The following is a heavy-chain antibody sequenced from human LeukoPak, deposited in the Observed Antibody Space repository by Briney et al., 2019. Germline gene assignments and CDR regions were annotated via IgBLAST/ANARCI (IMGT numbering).Heavy chain of an antibody. CDR3: ARIGYSSSSFDY. CDR1: GFTFSNYW. CDR2: IKQDGSVK. J-gene: IGHJ4*02. Sequence: PGGSLRLSCAASGFTFSNYWMSWVRQAPGRGLEWAANIKQDGSVKYYVDSVKGRFTISRDNAKNSQYLQMNSLRAEDTAFYYCARIGYSSSSFDYWGQGALVTVSS. D-gene: IGHD6-6*01. V-gene: IGHV3-7*01.